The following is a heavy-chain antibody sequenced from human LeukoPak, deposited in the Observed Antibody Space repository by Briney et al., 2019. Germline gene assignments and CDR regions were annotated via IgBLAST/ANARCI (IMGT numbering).Heavy chain of an antibody. V-gene: IGHV1-2*02. CDR1: GYTFTGYY. D-gene: IGHD3-10*01. CDR2: INPNSGGT. CDR3: ARSETRGDWFDP. J-gene: IGHJ5*02. Sequence: GASVKVSCKASGYTFTGYYMHWVRQAPGQGLEWMGWINPNSGGTNYAQKFQGRVTMTRDTSVSTAYMELSRLRSDDTAVYYCARSETRGDWFDPWGQGTLVTVSS.